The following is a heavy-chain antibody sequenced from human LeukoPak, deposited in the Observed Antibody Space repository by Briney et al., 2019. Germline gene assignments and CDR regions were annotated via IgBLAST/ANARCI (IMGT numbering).Heavy chain of an antibody. J-gene: IGHJ6*03. D-gene: IGHD3-10*01. CDR2: ISSSGSTI. CDR1: GFTFSSYE. Sequence: GGSLRLSCAASGFTFSSYEMNWVRQAPGKGLEWVSYISSSGSTIYYADSVKGRFTISRDNAKNSLYLQMNSLRAEDTAVYYCAREHDGSGSWTMTYFCNYYMDVWGKGTTVTVSS. CDR3: AREHDGSGSWTMTYFCNYYMDV. V-gene: IGHV3-48*03.